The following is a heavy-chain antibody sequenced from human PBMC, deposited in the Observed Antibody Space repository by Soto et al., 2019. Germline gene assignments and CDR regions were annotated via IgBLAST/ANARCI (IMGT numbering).Heavy chain of an antibody. V-gene: IGHV4-59*08. J-gene: IGHJ4*02. CDR1: GGSISGYY. CDR2: IYYSGSS. D-gene: IGHD1-1*01. Sequence: SETLSLTCTVSGGSISGYYWSWIRQPPGKGLEWIAYIYYSGSSNSNPSLKSRVTISVDTSKNQFSLKLSSVTAADTAVYYCARHSNEYRKSLDYWGQGTPVTVSS. CDR3: ARHSNEYRKSLDY.